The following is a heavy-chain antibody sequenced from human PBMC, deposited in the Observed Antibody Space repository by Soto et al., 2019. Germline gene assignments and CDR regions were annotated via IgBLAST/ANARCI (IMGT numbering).Heavy chain of an antibody. J-gene: IGHJ3*02. D-gene: IGHD3-3*01. CDR2: MNPNSGNT. V-gene: IGHV1-8*01. CDR1: GYTFTSYD. CDR3: ARAWSGWHHDAFDI. Sequence: GASVKVSFKASGYTFTSYDINWVRQATGQGLEWMGWMNPNSGNTGYAQKFQGRVTMTRNTSISTAYMELSSLRSEDTAVYYCARAWSGWHHDAFDIWGQGTMVTVSS.